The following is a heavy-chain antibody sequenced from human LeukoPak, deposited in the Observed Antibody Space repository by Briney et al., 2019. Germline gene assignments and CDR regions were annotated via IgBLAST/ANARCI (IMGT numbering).Heavy chain of an antibody. V-gene: IGHV3-15*01. CDR2: IKSKTDGGTT. CDR1: GFTFSSSW. D-gene: IGHD1-26*01. CDR3: TTEPMIGGSYYRAY. J-gene: IGHJ4*02. Sequence: GGSLRLSCAASGFTFSSSWMNWVRQAPGKGLEWVGRIKSKTDGGTTDYAAPVKGRFTISRDDSKNTLYLQMNSLKTEDTAVYYCTTEPMIGGSYYRAYWGQGTLVTVSS.